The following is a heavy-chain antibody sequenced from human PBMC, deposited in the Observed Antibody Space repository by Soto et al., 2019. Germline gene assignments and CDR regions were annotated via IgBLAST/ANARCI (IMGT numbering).Heavy chain of an antibody. J-gene: IGHJ6*02. Sequence: GGSLRLSCAASGFTFSSYAMHWVRQAPGKGLEWVAVISYDGSNKYYADSVKGRFTISGDNSKNTLYLQMNSLRAEDTAVYYCARDHIKAAAGTSVYYGMDVWGQGTTVTVSS. CDR3: ARDHIKAAAGTSVYYGMDV. D-gene: IGHD6-13*01. CDR1: GFTFSSYA. CDR2: ISYDGSNK. V-gene: IGHV3-30-3*01.